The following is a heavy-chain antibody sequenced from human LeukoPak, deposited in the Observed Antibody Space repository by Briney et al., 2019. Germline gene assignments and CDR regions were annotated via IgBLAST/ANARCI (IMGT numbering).Heavy chain of an antibody. Sequence: PGGSLRLSCAASGFTFSSYSMNWVRQAPGKGLEWVSSISSSSSYIYYADSVKGRFTISRDNAKNSLYLQMNSLRAEDTAVYYCARGSGWLITYYYDSSGYYPDYWGQGTLVTVSS. CDR1: GFTFSSYS. D-gene: IGHD3-22*01. V-gene: IGHV3-21*01. CDR2: ISSSSSYI. CDR3: ARGSGWLITYYYDSSGYYPDY. J-gene: IGHJ4*02.